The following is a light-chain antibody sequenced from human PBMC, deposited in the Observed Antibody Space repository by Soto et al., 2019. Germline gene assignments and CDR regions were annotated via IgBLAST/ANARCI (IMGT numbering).Light chain of an antibody. CDR2: EVS. V-gene: IGLV2-8*01. CDR3: SSYAGSNNFV. J-gene: IGLJ1*01. CDR1: SSDVGGYNY. Sequence: QPALTQPPSASGSPGQSVTISCTGTSSDVGGYNYVSWYQQHPGKAPKLMIYEVSERPSGVPDRFSGSKSSNTASLTVSGLQAEDEADYYCSSYAGSNNFVFGTGTKVTV.